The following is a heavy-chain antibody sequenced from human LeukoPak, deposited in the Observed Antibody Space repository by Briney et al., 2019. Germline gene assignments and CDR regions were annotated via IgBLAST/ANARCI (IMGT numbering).Heavy chain of an antibody. D-gene: IGHD5-12*01. CDR3: AAMEVGIRGYSSHDADY. J-gene: IGHJ4*02. CDR2: IYYTGST. Sequence: SETLSLTCSVSGGSITSYHWSWIRQPTGKGLEWIGYIYYTGSTDYNPSLKSRVTISIDTSKNQFSLKLTSVTAADTAVYYSAAMEVGIRGYSSHDADYWGQGTLVTVSS. CDR1: GGSITSYH. V-gene: IGHV4-59*12.